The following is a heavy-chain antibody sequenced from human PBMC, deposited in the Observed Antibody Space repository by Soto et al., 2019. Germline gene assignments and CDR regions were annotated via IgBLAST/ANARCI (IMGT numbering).Heavy chain of an antibody. J-gene: IGHJ6*02. V-gene: IGHV1-69*13. CDR3: ATGSFTSTGGRIGYHYNAMDV. Sequence: SVKVSCKSSGGTFSSHSINWVRQAPGQGLEWMGGIIPIFGPANFAKKFQGRVTITADESMTTAYMELSSLTSEDTAVYYCATGSFTSTGGRIGYHYNAMDVWGQGTTVTVSS. CDR2: IIPIFGPA. CDR1: GGTFSSHS. D-gene: IGHD1-1*01.